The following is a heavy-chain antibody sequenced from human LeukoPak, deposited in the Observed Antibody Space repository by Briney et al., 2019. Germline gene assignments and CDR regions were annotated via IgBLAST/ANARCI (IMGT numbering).Heavy chain of an antibody. CDR3: ARAYDYVWGSYRYFDY. V-gene: IGHV4-31*03. J-gene: IGHJ4*02. CDR1: GGPISSGGYY. Sequence: SETLSLTCTVSGGPISSGGYYWSWIRQHPGKGLEWIGYIYYSGSTYYNPSLKSRVTISVDTSKNQFSLKLSSVTAADTAVYYCARAYDYVWGSYRYFDYWGQGTLVTVSS. D-gene: IGHD3-16*02. CDR2: IYYSGST.